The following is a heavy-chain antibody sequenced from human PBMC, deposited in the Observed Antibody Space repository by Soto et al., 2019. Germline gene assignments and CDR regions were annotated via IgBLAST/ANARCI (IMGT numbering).Heavy chain of an antibody. J-gene: IGHJ3*02. D-gene: IGHD3-16*02. CDR3: ARDKNDYIWGSYRPDAFDI. Sequence: SETLSLTCTVSGGSISSGGYYWSWIRQHPGKGLEWIGYIYYSGSTYYNPSLKSRVTISVDTSKNQFSLKLSSVTAADTAVYYCARDKNDYIWGSYRPDAFDIWGQGTMVTVS. CDR1: GGSISSGGYY. CDR2: IYYSGST. V-gene: IGHV4-31*03.